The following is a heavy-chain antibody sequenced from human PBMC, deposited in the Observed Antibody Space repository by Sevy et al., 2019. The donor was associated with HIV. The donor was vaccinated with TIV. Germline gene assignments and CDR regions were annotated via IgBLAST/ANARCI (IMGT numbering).Heavy chain of an antibody. V-gene: IGHV3-23*01. CDR2: FSFGCGRI. CDR3: AREGCTQPHDY. Sequence: GESLKISCAASGFTFAKYSMSWVRQAPGKGLEWVSTFSFGCGRINYADSVKGRLTISRDDSKNTLFLQTNSLRAEDTATYFCAREGCTQPHDYWGQGTLVTVSS. J-gene: IGHJ4*02. CDR1: GFTFAKYS. D-gene: IGHD2-8*01.